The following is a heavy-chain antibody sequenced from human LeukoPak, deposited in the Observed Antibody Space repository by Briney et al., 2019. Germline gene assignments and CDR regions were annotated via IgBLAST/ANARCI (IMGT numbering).Heavy chain of an antibody. J-gene: IGHJ4*02. CDR2: VDYSGST. CDR1: GGSISSSSYY. Sequence: SETLSLTCTVSGGSISSSSYYWGWVRQPPGRGLQWIGSVDYSGSTYYNPSLKSRFTISLDTSNNQFSLRLSSVIAADTAVYYCARVLPYFDYWGQGTLVTVSS. V-gene: IGHV4-39*07. CDR3: ARVLPYFDY.